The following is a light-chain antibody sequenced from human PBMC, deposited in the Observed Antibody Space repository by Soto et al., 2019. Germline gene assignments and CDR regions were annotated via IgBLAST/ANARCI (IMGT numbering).Light chain of an antibody. CDR3: SSYTISNTLPFV. CDR2: EVT. V-gene: IGLV2-14*01. J-gene: IGLJ1*01. CDR1: RRDVGGYNY. Sequence: QSVLTQPASVSGSPGQSITISCTGTRRDVGGYNYVSWYQQYPGKSPQLLIYEVTHRPSGVSNRFSGSKSGNTASLTISGLQAEDDADYYWSSYTISNTLPFVFGTGTKVTVL.